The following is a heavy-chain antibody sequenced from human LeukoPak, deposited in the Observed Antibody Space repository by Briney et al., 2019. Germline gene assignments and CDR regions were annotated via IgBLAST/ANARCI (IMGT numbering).Heavy chain of an antibody. CDR2: FDPEDGET. CDR3: ATGLYCSSTSCYLWLFTSGYMDV. J-gene: IGHJ6*03. V-gene: IGHV1-24*01. Sequence: GASVKVSCKVSGYTLTELSMHWVRQAPGKGLEWMGGFDPEDGETIYAQKFQGRVTMTEDTSTDTAYMELSSLRSEDTAVYYCATGLYCSSTSCYLWLFTSGYMDVWGKGTTVTVSS. CDR1: GYTLTELS. D-gene: IGHD2-2*01.